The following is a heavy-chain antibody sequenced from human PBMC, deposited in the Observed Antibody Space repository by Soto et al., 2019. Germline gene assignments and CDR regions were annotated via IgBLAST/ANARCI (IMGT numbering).Heavy chain of an antibody. CDR3: ARDRATDDYGDYALDY. CDR2: IYYSGST. V-gene: IGHV4-31*03. CDR1: GGSISSGGYY. D-gene: IGHD4-17*01. J-gene: IGHJ4*02. Sequence: QVQLQESGPGLVKPSQTLSLTCTVSGGSISSGGYYWSWIRQHPGKGLEWIGYIYYSGSTYYNPSLKGRVTISVDTSKNQFSLKLSSVTAADTAVYYCARDRATDDYGDYALDYWGQGTLVTVSS.